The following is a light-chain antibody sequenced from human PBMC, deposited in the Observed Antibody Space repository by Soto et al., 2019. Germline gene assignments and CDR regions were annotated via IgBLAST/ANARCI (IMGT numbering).Light chain of an antibody. CDR2: EVT. J-gene: IGLJ1*01. V-gene: IGLV2-14*01. CDR3: CSYTRSSTLL. Sequence: QSALTQPASVSGSPGQSITISCTGTSSDIGRYNYVSWYQQHPGRTPRLIIYEVTNRPSGISYRFSGSKSGNTASLTISGLQAADEADYYCCSYTRSSTLLFGTGTKVTVL. CDR1: SSDIGRYNY.